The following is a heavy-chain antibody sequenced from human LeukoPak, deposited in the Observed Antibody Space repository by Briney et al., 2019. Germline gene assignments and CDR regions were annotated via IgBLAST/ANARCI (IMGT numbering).Heavy chain of an antibody. J-gene: IGHJ4*02. V-gene: IGHV4-59*01. D-gene: IGHD1-26*01. CDR1: GGPISSYY. Sequence: PSETLSLTCTVSGGPISSYYWSWIRQPPGKGLEWIGYIYYSGSTNYNPSLKSRVTISVDTSKNQFSLKLSSVTAADTAVYYCARGIYSGSYRRGYFDYWGQGTLVTVSS. CDR3: ARGIYSGSYRRGYFDY. CDR2: IYYSGST.